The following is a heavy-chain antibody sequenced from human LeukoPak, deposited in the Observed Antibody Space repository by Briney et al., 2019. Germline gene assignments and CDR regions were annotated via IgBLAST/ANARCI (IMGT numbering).Heavy chain of an antibody. CDR2: INHSGST. J-gene: IGHJ5*02. CDR3: ARVLLVVPAAILGGILFDP. CDR1: GGSFSSYY. V-gene: IGHV4-34*01. D-gene: IGHD2-2*02. Sequence: SETLSLTCALYGGSFSSYYWGSVRQPPGKGLGWNGEINHSGSTNYDPALKRRVTISVDTSKNQVSLKLSSVAAACTAVYYCARVLLVVPAAILGGILFDPWGQGTLVTVSS.